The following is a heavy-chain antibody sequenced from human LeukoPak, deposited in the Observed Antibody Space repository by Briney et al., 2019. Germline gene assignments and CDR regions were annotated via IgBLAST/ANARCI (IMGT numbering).Heavy chain of an antibody. Sequence: GESLKISCKGSGYSITSYWIGWVRQLPGKGLEWMGIIYPVDSDTRYRPSLQGQVTISADKSISTAYLQWSSLKASDTAMYYCARRYCSGGSCSYYFDYWGQGTLVTVSS. J-gene: IGHJ4*02. CDR1: GYSITSYW. CDR2: IYPVDSDT. D-gene: IGHD2-15*01. CDR3: ARRYCSGGSCSYYFDY. V-gene: IGHV5-51*01.